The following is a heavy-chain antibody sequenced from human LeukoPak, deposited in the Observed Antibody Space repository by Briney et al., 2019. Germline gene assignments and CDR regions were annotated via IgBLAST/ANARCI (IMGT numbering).Heavy chain of an antibody. CDR1: GYTFTSNG. V-gene: IGHV1-18*01. Sequence: ASVKVSCKASGYTFTSNGISWVRQAPGQGLEWMGWISGYSGNTNYAQKVQGRVTMTTDTSTSTAYMELRSLRSDDTAVYYCARDDSPYYDFWSGYVDYWGQGTLVTVSS. J-gene: IGHJ4*02. D-gene: IGHD3-3*01. CDR3: ARDDSPYYDFWSGYVDY. CDR2: ISGYSGNT.